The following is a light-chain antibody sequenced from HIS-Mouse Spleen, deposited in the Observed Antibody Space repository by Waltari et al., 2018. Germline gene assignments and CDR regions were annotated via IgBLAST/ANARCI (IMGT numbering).Light chain of an antibody. J-gene: IGKJ2*01. CDR3: QQYGSSPPYT. CDR2: GAS. V-gene: IGKV3-20*01. Sequence: EIALTQSPGTLSLSPGERATLSCRASQSVSSSYLAWYQQNPGQAPRLLIYGASRRATGIPDRFSGSGSGTDFTLTISRLEPEDFAVYYCQQYGSSPPYTFGQGTKLEIK. CDR1: QSVSSSY.